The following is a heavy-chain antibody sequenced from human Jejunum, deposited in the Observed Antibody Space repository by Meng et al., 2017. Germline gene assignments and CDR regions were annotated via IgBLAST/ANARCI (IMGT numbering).Heavy chain of an antibody. Sequence: QVHLLQSEAEVKKPGASVKVSCKASGFTFIRYAMHWVRQAPGQSLEWMGWVDPIDGSTRYSQNFQGRVTLTRDTSATTAYMELSSLTSEDTAVYYCARGRGNDYGDYSLLYYFDYWGQGTLVTVSS. V-gene: IGHV1-3*01. J-gene: IGHJ4*02. CDR3: ARGRGNDYGDYSLLYYFDY. CDR1: GFTFIRYA. D-gene: IGHD4-17*01. CDR2: VDPIDGST.